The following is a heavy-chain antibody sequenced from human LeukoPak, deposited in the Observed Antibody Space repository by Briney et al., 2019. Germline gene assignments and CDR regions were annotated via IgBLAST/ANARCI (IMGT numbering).Heavy chain of an antibody. CDR1: GFDFGIYT. V-gene: IGHV3-64D*06. D-gene: IGHD1-1*01. J-gene: IGHJ4*02. CDR2: ISHNGGDT. CDR3: VKDSFDNTLDY. Sequence: QAGGSLRLSCSASGFDFGIYTIHWVRQAPGKGLDYISAISHNGGDTHYADSVTGRFSISRDNSKKMVFLQMSGLRPEDTAIYYCVKDSFDNTLDYWGQGTLVTVSS.